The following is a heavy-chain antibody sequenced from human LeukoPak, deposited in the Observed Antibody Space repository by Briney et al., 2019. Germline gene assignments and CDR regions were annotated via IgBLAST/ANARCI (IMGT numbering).Heavy chain of an antibody. CDR3: ARALAAGRVDS. J-gene: IGHJ4*02. Sequence: SETLSLACTVSGASISSYYWTWIRQPPGKGLEWIGYINYSGSTTYNPSLKSRVTIAVDTSRNQVSLKLSSATAADTAVYYCARALAAGRVDSWGRGTLVTVSS. D-gene: IGHD6-13*01. CDR1: GASISSYY. CDR2: INYSGST. V-gene: IGHV4-59*01.